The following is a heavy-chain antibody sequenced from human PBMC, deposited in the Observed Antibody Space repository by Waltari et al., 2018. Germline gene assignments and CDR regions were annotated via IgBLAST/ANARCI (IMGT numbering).Heavy chain of an antibody. V-gene: IGHV5-10-1*03. CDR1: GYTFSHYS. Sequence: EVRLVQSGAEVKKPGESLTISCPASGYTFSHYSISWVRHLPGKGLEWMGKIDPADSETNYSPSFQGHVIISADKSSSTASLHWSSLKASDSATYYCARENYYDSSGFSVSWGQGTLVTVSS. D-gene: IGHD3-22*01. CDR2: IDPADSET. J-gene: IGHJ5*02. CDR3: ARENYYDSSGFSVS.